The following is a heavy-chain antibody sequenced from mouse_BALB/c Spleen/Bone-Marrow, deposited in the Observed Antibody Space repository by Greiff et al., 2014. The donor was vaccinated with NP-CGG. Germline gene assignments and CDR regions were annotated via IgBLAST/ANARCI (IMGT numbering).Heavy chain of an antibody. CDR3: NAEHGNYHYFDY. Sequence: VQLQQSGAELVRSGASVTLSCTASGFNIKDYYMPWVKQRPEQGLEWIGWIDPGNGDTEYAPKFQGRATMTADTSSNTAYLQLSSLTSEDTAVYYCNAEHGNYHYFDYWGQGTTLTVSS. CDR2: IDPGNGDT. CDR1: GFNIKDYY. V-gene: IGHV14-4*02. J-gene: IGHJ2*01. D-gene: IGHD6-1*01.